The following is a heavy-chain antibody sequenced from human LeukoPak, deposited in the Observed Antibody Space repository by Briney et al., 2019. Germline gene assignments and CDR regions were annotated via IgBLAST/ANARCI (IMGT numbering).Heavy chain of an antibody. CDR1: GGSISSGGYY. CDR2: IYHSGST. Sequence: SQTLSLTCTVSGGSISSGGYYWSWIRQPPGKGLEWIGYIYHSGSTYYNPSLKSRVTISVDRSKNQFSLKLSSVTAADTAVYYCARGVAAAAEWFDPWGQGTLVTVSS. D-gene: IGHD6-13*01. CDR3: ARGVAAAAEWFDP. V-gene: IGHV4-30-2*01. J-gene: IGHJ5*02.